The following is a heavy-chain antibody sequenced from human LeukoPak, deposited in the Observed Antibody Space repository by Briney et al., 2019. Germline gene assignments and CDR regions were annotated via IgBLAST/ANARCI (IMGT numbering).Heavy chain of an antibody. D-gene: IGHD6-19*01. J-gene: IGHJ4*02. CDR3: AKALSGWYGFDY. Sequence: GRSLRLSCAASGFTFRSYGIQWVRQAPGKGLEWMAVISHDGSDKYYVESGKGRFTISRDNSKNTLYLQMNSLRAEDTAVYYCAKALSGWYGFDYWGQGTLVTVSS. CDR2: ISHDGSDK. V-gene: IGHV3-30*18. CDR1: GFTFRSYG.